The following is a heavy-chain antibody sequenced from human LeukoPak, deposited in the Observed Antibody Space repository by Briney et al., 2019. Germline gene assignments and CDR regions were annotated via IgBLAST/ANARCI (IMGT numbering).Heavy chain of an antibody. V-gene: IGHV3-53*05. D-gene: IGHD3-10*01. CDR2: IYSGGST. J-gene: IGHJ4*02. CDR1: GFTVSSNY. CDR3: ARGGSDGSGSYHNGDY. Sequence: PGGSLRLSCAASGFTVSSNYMSWVRQAPGKGLEWVSVIYSGGSTYYADSVKGRFTISRDNSKNTLYLQMSSLRSEDTAVYYCARGGSDGSGSYHNGDYWGQGTLVTVSS.